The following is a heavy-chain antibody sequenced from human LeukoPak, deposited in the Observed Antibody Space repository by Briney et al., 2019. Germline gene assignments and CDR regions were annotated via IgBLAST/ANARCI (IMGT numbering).Heavy chain of an antibody. CDR2: IYYSGST. J-gene: IGHJ6*02. D-gene: IGHD4-11*01. V-gene: IGHV4-31*03. CDR1: GGSISSGGYY. CDR3: ARVERSHYSNYGPYYYGMDV. Sequence: SETLSLTCTVSGGSISSGGYYWSWIRQHPGKGLEWIGYIYYSGSTYYNPSLKSRVTISVDTSKNQFSLKLSSVTAADTAVYYCARVERSHYSNYGPYYYGMDVWGQGTTVTVSS.